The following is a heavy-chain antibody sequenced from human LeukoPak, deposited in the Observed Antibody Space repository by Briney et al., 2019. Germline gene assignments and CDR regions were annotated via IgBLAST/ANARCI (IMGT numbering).Heavy chain of an antibody. CDR1: GGSISSGGYS. CDR2: IYHSGST. Sequence: PSETLSLTCAVSGGSISSGGYSWSWIRQPPGKGLEWIGYIYHSGSTYYNPSLKSRVNISVDRSKNQFSLKLSSVTAADTAVYYCARNRYYDSSGWYFDYWGQGTLVTVSS. V-gene: IGHV4-30-2*01. CDR3: ARNRYYDSSGWYFDY. J-gene: IGHJ4*02. D-gene: IGHD3-22*01.